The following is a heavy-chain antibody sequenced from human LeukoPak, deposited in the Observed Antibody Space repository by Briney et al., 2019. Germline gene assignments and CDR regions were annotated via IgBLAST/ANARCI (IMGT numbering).Heavy chain of an antibody. V-gene: IGHV1-2*02. CDR2: INPNSGGT. J-gene: IGHJ4*02. CDR1: GYTFTGYY. D-gene: IGHD2-2*02. CDR3: ARAVVVPAAIGGYNFDY. Sequence: ASVKVSCKASGYTFTGYYMHWVRQAPGQGLEWMGWINPNSGGTNYAQKFQGRVTMTRDTSISTAYMELSRLRSDDTAVYYCARAVVVPAAIGGYNFDYWGQGTLVTVSS.